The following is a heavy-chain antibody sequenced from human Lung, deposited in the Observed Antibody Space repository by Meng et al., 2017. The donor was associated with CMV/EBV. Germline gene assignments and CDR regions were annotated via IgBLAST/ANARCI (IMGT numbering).Heavy chain of an antibody. V-gene: IGHV1-69*12. CDR2: ITPIFGKG. J-gene: IGHJ4*02. D-gene: IGHD3-10*01. CDR3: AFGSGSYLGPDY. Sequence: QVQLVQCGAEVKTPGSSVQVSCKASGGTFSSYTINWVRQAPGQGLEWMGGITPIFGKGNNAQRFQGRVTITADESTRTAYMELSSLRSEDTAVYYCAFGSGSYLGPDYWGQGTLVTVSS. CDR1: GGTFSSYT.